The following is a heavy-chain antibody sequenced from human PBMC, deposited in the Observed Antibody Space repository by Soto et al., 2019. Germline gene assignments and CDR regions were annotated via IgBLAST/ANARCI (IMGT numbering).Heavy chain of an antibody. CDR3: ATQGFGALHGLVDV. D-gene: IGHD3-10*01. Sequence: PSDTLSVTYTVSSGSISSLTNRHSIWIRQPPGKGLEWVGYISKSGYTSYNPSLKSRVTLSVDTSKNQFSLKLTSVTAADTALYYCATQGFGALHGLVDVWGQGTTVTVSS. J-gene: IGHJ6*02. V-gene: IGHV4-59*08. CDR1: SGSISSLTNR. CDR2: ISKSGYT.